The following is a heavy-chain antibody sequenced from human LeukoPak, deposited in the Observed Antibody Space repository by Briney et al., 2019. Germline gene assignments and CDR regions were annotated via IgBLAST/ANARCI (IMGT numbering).Heavy chain of an antibody. CDR2: IRYDGSNK. CDR1: GFTFSSYG. CDR3: ASLRYLADPDYYYGMDV. V-gene: IGHV3-30*02. D-gene: IGHD1-1*01. J-gene: IGHJ6*02. Sequence: GGSLRPSCAASGFTFSSYGMHWVRQAPGKGLEWVAFIRYDGSNKYYADSVKGRFTISRDNSKNTLYLQMNSLRAEDTAVYYCASLRYLADPDYYYGMDVWGQGTTVTVSS.